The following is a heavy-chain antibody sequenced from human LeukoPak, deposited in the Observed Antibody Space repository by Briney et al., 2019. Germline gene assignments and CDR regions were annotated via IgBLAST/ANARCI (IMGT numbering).Heavy chain of an antibody. CDR2: ISAYNGNT. J-gene: IGHJ5*02. Sequence: GASVKVSCKAFDYTFTSFGISWVRQAPGQGLEWMGWISAYNGNTNYAQKLQGRVTMTTDTSTSAAYMELRSLRSDDTAVYYCARVISFTMVRGVIEGNWFDPWGQGTLVTVSS. V-gene: IGHV1-18*01. D-gene: IGHD3-10*01. CDR3: ARVISFTMVRGVIEGNWFDP. CDR1: DYTFTSFG.